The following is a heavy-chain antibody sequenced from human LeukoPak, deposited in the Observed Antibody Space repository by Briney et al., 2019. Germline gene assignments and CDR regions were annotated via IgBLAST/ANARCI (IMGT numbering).Heavy chain of an antibody. CDR1: GFTFDDYA. Sequence: GGSLRLSCAASGFTFDDYAMHWVRQAPGKGLEWVSGISWNSGSIGYADSVKGRFTISRDNAKNSLYLQMNSLRAEDTAVYYCARDSDPGSYSGDWNYWGQGTLVTVSS. J-gene: IGHJ4*02. CDR2: ISWNSGSI. CDR3: ARDSDPGSYSGDWNY. V-gene: IGHV3-9*01. D-gene: IGHD1-26*01.